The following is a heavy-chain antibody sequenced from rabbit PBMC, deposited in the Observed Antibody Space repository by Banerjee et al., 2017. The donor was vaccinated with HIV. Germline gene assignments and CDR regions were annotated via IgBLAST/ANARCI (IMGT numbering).Heavy chain of an antibody. CDR1: GLDFSSSYW. D-gene: IGHD2-1*01. J-gene: IGHJ4*01. CDR3: VSYDDYGDRNL. CDR2: INTISGDT. V-gene: IGHV1S45*01. Sequence: QEQLEESGGDLVKPEGSLTLTCTASGLDFSSSYWICWVRQAPGKGLEWIACINTISGDTVYATWAKGRFTISDHNAQNTLYLQLNSLTAADTATYFCVSYDDYGDRNLWGPGTLVTVS.